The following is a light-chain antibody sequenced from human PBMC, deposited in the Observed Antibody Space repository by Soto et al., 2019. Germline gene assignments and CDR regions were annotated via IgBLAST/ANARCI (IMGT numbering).Light chain of an antibody. CDR1: QVISKY. Sequence: IQLTQSPSSLSASVGDRVTITCRASQVISKYLDWYQQKPGTAPQLLIYLAPTLQGGVPSRFSGSGSGTDFSLTISSLQPEDVATYYCQYLNSFPLTFGGGTKVEIK. CDR3: QYLNSFPLT. CDR2: LAP. V-gene: IGKV1-9*01. J-gene: IGKJ4*01.